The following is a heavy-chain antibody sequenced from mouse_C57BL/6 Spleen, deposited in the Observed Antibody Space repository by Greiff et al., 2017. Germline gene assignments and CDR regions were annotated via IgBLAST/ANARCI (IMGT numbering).Heavy chain of an antibody. J-gene: IGHJ1*03. CDR3: ARDRWLLLESDWYFDV. D-gene: IGHD2-3*01. Sequence: VMLVESGPGLVAPSQSLSITCTVSGFSLTSYAISWVRQPPGKGLEWLGVIWTGGGTKYNSALKSRLSISKDNSKSQVFLKMNSLQTDDTARYYCARDRWLLLESDWYFDVWGTGTTVTVSS. V-gene: IGHV2-9-1*01. CDR2: IWTGGGT. CDR1: GFSLTSYA.